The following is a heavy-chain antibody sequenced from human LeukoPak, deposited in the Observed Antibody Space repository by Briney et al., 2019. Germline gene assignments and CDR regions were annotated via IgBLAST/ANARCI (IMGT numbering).Heavy chain of an antibody. J-gene: IGHJ4*02. CDR2: IYYSGST. D-gene: IGHD6-13*01. Sequence: SQTLSLTCTVSGGSISSGGYYWSWIRQHPGKGLEWIGHIYYSGSTYYNPSLKSRVTISVDTSKNQFSLKLSSVTAADTAVYYCAKTQRGNYFDYWGQGTLVTVSS. CDR1: GGSISSGGYY. CDR3: AKTQRGNYFDY. V-gene: IGHV4-31*03.